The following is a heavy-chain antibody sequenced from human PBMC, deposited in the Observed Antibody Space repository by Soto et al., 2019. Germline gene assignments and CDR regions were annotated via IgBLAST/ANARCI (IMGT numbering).Heavy chain of an antibody. CDR2: IIPIFGTA. CDR3: VRGAAVYYYYGMEV. V-gene: IGHV1-69*01. Sequence: QVQLVQSGAEVKKTVSSVKVSCKASGGTFSSYAISWVRQAPGQGLEWMGGIIPIFGTANYAQKFQGRVTITADEATRTAYRELSSLRSEDTAVYYCVRGAAVYYYYGMEVWGQGTKGTVSS. D-gene: IGHD6-19*01. CDR1: GGTFSSYA. J-gene: IGHJ6*02.